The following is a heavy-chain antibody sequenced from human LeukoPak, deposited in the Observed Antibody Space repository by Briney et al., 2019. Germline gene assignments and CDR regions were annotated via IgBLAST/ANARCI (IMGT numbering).Heavy chain of an antibody. Sequence: SETLSLTCTVSGGSISSSSYYWGWIRQPPGKGLEGIGSIYYSGRTYYNPSLKSRVTISVDTSKNQFSLKLSSVTAADTAVYYCARHQDVVAASDYWGQGTLVTVSS. J-gene: IGHJ4*02. D-gene: IGHD5-12*01. CDR1: GGSISSSSYY. CDR3: ARHQDVVAASDY. V-gene: IGHV4-39*01. CDR2: IYYSGRT.